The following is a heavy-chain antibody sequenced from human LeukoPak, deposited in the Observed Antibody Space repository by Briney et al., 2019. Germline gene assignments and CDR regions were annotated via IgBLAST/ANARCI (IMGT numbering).Heavy chain of an antibody. V-gene: IGHV1-8*01. Sequence: ASVKVSCKASGYTFTSYDINWVRQATGQGLEWMGWMNPNSGNTGYAQKFQGRVTMTRSTSISTAYMELSSLRSEDTAVYYCARGGSGDWLGRYYYYGMDVWGQGTTVTVSS. CDR1: GYTFTSYD. CDR2: MNPNSGNT. J-gene: IGHJ6*02. D-gene: IGHD3-10*01. CDR3: ARGGSGDWLGRYYYYGMDV.